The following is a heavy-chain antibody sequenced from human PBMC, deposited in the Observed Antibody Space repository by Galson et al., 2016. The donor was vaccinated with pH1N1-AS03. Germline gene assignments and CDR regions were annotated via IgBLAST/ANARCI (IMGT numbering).Heavy chain of an antibody. Sequence: SLRLSCAASGFTFSSYWMHWVRHLPGKGLVWVSGIDSDGSNTYYADSVRGRFTISRDNAKNTLYLQMNSLRAEDTAFYYCADPFGLPWGQGTLITVSS. V-gene: IGHV3-74*01. D-gene: IGHD2/OR15-2a*01. J-gene: IGHJ4*02. CDR1: GFTFSSYW. CDR3: ADPFGLP. CDR2: IDSDGSNT.